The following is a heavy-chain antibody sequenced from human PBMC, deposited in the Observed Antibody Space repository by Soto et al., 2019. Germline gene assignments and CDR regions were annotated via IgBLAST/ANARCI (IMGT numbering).Heavy chain of an antibody. CDR3: ARDPSYYDSSGYYFLGYFQH. J-gene: IGHJ1*01. CDR2: IIPIFGTT. V-gene: IGHV1-69*05. D-gene: IGHD3-22*01. CDR1: GGTSSSYA. Sequence: SVKVSCKASGGTSSSYAISWVRQAPGQGLEWMGGIIPIFGTTNYAQKFQGRVTITRDESTSTAYMELSSLRSEDTAVYYCARDPSYYDSSGYYFLGYFQHWAQGTLVPVSS.